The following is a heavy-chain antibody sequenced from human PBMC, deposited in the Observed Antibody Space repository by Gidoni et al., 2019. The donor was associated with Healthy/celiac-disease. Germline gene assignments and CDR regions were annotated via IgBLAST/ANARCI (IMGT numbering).Heavy chain of an antibody. D-gene: IGHD3-3*01. V-gene: IGHV1-69*01. CDR3: ARTPFVRYDFWSGYYTCLDY. J-gene: IGHJ4*02. CDR1: GGTFSSYA. Sequence: QVQLVQSGAEVKKPGSSVTVYCKASGGTFSSYAISWVRKAPGQGLEWVGGIIPIFGTANYAQNFQGRVTITADESTSTAYMELSSLRSEDTAVYYCARTPFVRYDFWSGYYTCLDYWGQGTLVTVSS. CDR2: IIPIFGTA.